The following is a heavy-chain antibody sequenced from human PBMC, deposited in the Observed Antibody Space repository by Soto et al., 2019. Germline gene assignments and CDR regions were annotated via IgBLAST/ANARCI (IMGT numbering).Heavy chain of an antibody. CDR3: SKNPAARPNYYYGMDV. Sequence: EVQLLESGGGLVQPGGSLRLSCAASGFTFSSCAMSWVRQAPGKGLEWVSAISGSGGGTYYADSVKGRFTISRDNSKNTLFLQMNGLSADDTAVYFCSKNPAARPNYYYGMDVWGQGTTVTVSS. V-gene: IGHV3-23*01. CDR2: ISGSGGGT. CDR1: GFTFSSCA. D-gene: IGHD2-2*02. J-gene: IGHJ6*02.